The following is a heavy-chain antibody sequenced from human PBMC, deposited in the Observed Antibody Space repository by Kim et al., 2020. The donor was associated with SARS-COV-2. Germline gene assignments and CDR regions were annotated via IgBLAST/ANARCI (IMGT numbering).Heavy chain of an antibody. Sequence: GGSLRLSCAASGFSFSNYAMSWVRQAPGKGLEWVSAIGGSGAPTFYADSVRGRFTISRDNSKNTLLLQMNGLRAEDTAVYYCARADNDFWSGYYENWFGPWGQGTLVTVSS. CDR3: ARADNDFWSGYYENWFGP. CDR1: GFSFSNYA. J-gene: IGHJ5*02. V-gene: IGHV3-23*01. D-gene: IGHD3-3*01. CDR2: IGGSGAPT.